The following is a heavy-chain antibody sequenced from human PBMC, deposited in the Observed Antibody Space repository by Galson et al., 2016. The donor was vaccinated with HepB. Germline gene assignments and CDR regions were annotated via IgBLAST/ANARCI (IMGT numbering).Heavy chain of an antibody. V-gene: IGHV4-34*01. CDR2: INHSGSS. D-gene: IGHD3-10*01. CDR1: GGSFSGHY. CDR3: ARGPYYRGSGSYRGPRCYFDY. Sequence: SETLSLTCAVNGGSFSGHYWSWFRQPPGKGLEWIGEINHSGSSNHNPSLKSRVTMSVDTSKNQISLNLSSVTAADTAVYYCARGPYYRGSGSYRGPRCYFDYWGQGTLVTVSS. J-gene: IGHJ4*02.